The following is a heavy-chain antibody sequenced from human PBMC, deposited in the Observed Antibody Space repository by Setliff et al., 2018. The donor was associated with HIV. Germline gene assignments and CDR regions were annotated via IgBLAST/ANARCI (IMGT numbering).Heavy chain of an antibody. J-gene: IGHJ3*01. Sequence: SVKVSCKASGGTFSASGFSWVRQAPGQGLEWLGGIIPLFGRASYAQKFQGRVTITADESTNTAYMELSSLRSGDTAVYYCARETAPAHYYGSGSYRLHAFDVWGQGTMVTVSS. CDR2: IIPLFGRA. CDR1: GGTFSASG. CDR3: ARETAPAHYYGSGSYRLHAFDV. V-gene: IGHV1-69*13. D-gene: IGHD3-10*01.